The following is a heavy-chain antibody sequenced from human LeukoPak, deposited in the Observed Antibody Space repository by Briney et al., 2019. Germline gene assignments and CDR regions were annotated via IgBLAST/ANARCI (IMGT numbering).Heavy chain of an antibody. V-gene: IGHV3-30*18. D-gene: IGHD2-15*01. J-gene: IGHJ4*02. CDR3: AKLGYGFDY. CDR1: GFTFRDYS. CDR2: ISYNGIDE. Sequence: PGGSLRLSCEVSGFTFRDYSIHWFRQAPGGGLEWVAHISYNGIDEHYAGSVKGRFTVSRDDSKNTAYLLMSGLTTEDTAFYYCAKLGYGFDYWGQGTLVIVSS.